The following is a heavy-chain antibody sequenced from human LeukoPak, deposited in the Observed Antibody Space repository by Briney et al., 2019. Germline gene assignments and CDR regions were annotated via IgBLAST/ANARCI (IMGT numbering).Heavy chain of an antibody. D-gene: IGHD6-13*01. CDR1: GFTFSSYA. J-gene: IGHJ4*02. CDR2: ISGSGGST. V-gene: IGHV3-23*01. CDR3: AKSPRGSWYPFDY. Sequence: AGGSLRLSCAASGFTFSSYAMSWVRQAPGKGLEWVSAISGSGGSTYYADSVKGLFTISRDNSKNTLYLQMNSLSAEATAVYYCAKSPRGSWYPFDYWGQGTLVTVSS.